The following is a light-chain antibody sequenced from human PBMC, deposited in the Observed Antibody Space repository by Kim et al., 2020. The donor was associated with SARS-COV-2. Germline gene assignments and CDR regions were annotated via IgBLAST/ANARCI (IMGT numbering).Light chain of an antibody. Sequence: GASITISCTGTSSDVVGYNYVSWYQQHPGKATKLLLYDVSNRPSGVSNRFSGSKSGNTASLTISGLQAEDEADYYCSSYTSSSTVVFGGGTQLTLL. CDR2: DVS. CDR1: SSDVVGYNY. J-gene: IGLJ2*01. CDR3: SSYTSSSTVV. V-gene: IGLV2-14*03.